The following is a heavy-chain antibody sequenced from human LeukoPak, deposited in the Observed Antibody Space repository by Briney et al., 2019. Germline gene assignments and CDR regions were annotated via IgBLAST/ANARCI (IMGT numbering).Heavy chain of an antibody. J-gene: IGHJ4*02. CDR1: GYSISSGYY. V-gene: IGHV4-38-2*02. D-gene: IGHD1-26*01. CDR2: IYHSGST. CDR3: ARQRRRSGVSHYYFDY. Sequence: SSETLSLACTVSGYSISSGYYWGWIRQPPGKGLEWIGSIYHSGSTYYNPSLKSRVTISVDTSKNQFSLKLSSVTAADTAVYYCARQRRRSGVSHYYFDYWGQGTLVTVSS.